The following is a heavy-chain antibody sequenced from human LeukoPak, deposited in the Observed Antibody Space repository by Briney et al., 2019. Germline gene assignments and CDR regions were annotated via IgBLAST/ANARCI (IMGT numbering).Heavy chain of an antibody. J-gene: IGHJ6*02. CDR1: GGSISSYY. CDR3: ARAPIYDYSNYLRYYYGMDV. V-gene: IGHV4-4*07. Sequence: SETLSLTCTVSGGSISSYYWSWIRQPAGKGLEWIGRIYTSGSTNYNPSLKSRVTMSVDTSKNQFSLKLSSVTAADTAVYYCARAPIYDYSNYLRYYYGMDVWGQGTTVTVSS. CDR2: IYTSGST. D-gene: IGHD4-11*01.